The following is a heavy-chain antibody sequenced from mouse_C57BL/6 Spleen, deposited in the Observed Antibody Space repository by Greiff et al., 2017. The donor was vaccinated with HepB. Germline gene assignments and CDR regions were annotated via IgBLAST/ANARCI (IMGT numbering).Heavy chain of an antibody. D-gene: IGHD1-1*01. V-gene: IGHV1-85*01. CDR3: TTRYYGSSSYFDY. CDR2: IYPRDGST. Sequence: VQLQQSGPELVKPGASVKLSCKASGYTFTSYDINWVKQRPGQGLEWIGWIYPRDGSTKYNEKFKGKATLTVDTSSNTAYLQLSSLTSEDTAVYYCTTRYYGSSSYFDYWGQGTTLTVSS. CDR1: GYTFTSYD. J-gene: IGHJ2*01.